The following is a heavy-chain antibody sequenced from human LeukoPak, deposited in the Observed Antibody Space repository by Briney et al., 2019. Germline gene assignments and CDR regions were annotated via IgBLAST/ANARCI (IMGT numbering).Heavy chain of an antibody. Sequence: SETLSLTCSVSGGSISGGSYYWSWIRQPPGKGLEWIGEINHSGSTNYNPSLKSRVTISVDTSKNQFSLKLSSVTAADTAVYFCARGGPPGYYYDYYMDVWGKGTTVTISS. CDR1: GGSISGGSYY. CDR2: INHSGST. V-gene: IGHV4-39*07. J-gene: IGHJ6*03. CDR3: ARGGPPGYYYDYYMDV.